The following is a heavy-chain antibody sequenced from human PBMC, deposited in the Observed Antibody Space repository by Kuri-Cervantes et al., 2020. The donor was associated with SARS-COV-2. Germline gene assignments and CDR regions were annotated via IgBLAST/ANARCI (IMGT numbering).Heavy chain of an antibody. CDR3: AKDRAIVVVPAATGIGY. Sequence: GESLKISCAASGFTFSDYYMSWIRQAPGKGLEWVSYISSSGSTIYYADSVKGRFTISRDNSKNTLYLQMNSLRAEDTAVYYCAKDRAIVVVPAATGIGYWGQGTLVTVSS. V-gene: IGHV3-11*01. D-gene: IGHD2-2*01. CDR1: GFTFSDYY. J-gene: IGHJ4*02. CDR2: ISSSGSTI.